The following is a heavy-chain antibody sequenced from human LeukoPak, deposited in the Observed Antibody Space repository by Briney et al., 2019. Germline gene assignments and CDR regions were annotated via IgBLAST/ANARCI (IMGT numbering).Heavy chain of an antibody. V-gene: IGHV1-18*01. Sequence: GASVKVSCKASGYTFTSYGISWVRQAPGQGLEWMGWISAYNGNTNYAQKLQGRVTMTTDTSTSTAYMELRSLRSDDTAVYYCAREATYYDILTGYPDYWGQGTLVTVSS. CDR1: GYTFTSYG. D-gene: IGHD3-9*01. CDR2: ISAYNGNT. CDR3: AREATYYDILTGYPDY. J-gene: IGHJ4*01.